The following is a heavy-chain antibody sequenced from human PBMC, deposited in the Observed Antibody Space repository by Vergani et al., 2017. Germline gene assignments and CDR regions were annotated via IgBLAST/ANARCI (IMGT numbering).Heavy chain of an antibody. Sequence: EVQLVGSGGGLVQPGGSLRLSCAASGFTFSDHYMDWVRQAPGKGLEWVGRTRNKANSYTTEYAASVKGRFTISRDDSKNSLYLQMNSLKIEDTAVYYCARLGDCSSTTCRQAFDIWGQGTMVTVSS. V-gene: IGHV3-72*01. CDR1: GFTFSDHY. D-gene: IGHD2-2*01. CDR3: ARLGDCSSTTCRQAFDI. J-gene: IGHJ3*02. CDR2: TRNKANSYTT.